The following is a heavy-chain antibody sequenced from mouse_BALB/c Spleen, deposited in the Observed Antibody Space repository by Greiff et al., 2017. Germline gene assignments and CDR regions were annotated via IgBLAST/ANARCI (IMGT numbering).Heavy chain of an antibody. Sequence: QVQLQQSGAELVRPGVSVKISCKGSGYTFTDYAMHWVKQSHAKSLEWIGVISTYYGDASYNQKFKGKATMTVDKSSSTAYMELARLTSEDSAIYYCARSGNYYGSSYGYFDLWGAGTTVTVSS. V-gene: IGHV1S137*01. CDR3: ARSGNYYGSSYGYFDL. CDR1: GYTFTDYA. CDR2: ISTYYGDA. D-gene: IGHD1-1*01. J-gene: IGHJ1*01.